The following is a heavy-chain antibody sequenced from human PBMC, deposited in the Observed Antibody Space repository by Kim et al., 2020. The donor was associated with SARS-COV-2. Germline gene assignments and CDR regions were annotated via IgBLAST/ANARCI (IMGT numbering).Heavy chain of an antibody. CDR3: ARGGYDYWSGYYFDY. D-gene: IGHD3-3*01. Sequence: PSLGSRVALSIDTSKNQFSLKLKSVTAADTAVYFCARGGYDYWSGYYFDYWGQGTLVAVSS. V-gene: IGHV4-59*09. J-gene: IGHJ4*02.